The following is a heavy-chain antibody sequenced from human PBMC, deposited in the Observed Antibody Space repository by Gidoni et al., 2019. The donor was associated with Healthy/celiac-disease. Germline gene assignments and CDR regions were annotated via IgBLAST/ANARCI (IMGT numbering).Heavy chain of an antibody. D-gene: IGHD4-17*01. V-gene: IGHV1-46*01. CDR2: INPSGGST. CDR3: ARGVDYGDYLGYFDY. CDR1: GYTFTTYY. J-gene: IGHJ4*02. Sequence: QLQLVQSGCEVKKPGASVKVSCKASGYTFTTYYMHWVRQAPGQGLEWRGLINPSGGSTSYAQKFQGRVTMTRDTSTSTVYMELSSLRSEDTAVYYCARGVDYGDYLGYFDYWGQGTLVTVSS.